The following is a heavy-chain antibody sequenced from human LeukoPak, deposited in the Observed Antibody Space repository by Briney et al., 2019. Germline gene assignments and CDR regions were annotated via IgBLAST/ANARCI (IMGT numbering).Heavy chain of an antibody. V-gene: IGHV4-31*03. CDR1: VGSISSGGYY. CDR2: IYHTGTT. Sequence: SETLSLTCTLSVGSISSGGYYWSWIRQHPGKGLEWIAYIYHTGTTYYHPSLKSRVTISVDTSKNQFSLKLSSVTAADTAVYYCARSPDDAFDIWGQGTMVTVSS. CDR3: ARSPDDAFDI. J-gene: IGHJ3*02.